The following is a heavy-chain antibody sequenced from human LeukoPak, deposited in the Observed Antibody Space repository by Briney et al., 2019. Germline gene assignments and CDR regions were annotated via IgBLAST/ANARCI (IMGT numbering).Heavy chain of an antibody. D-gene: IGHD6-13*01. J-gene: IGHJ4*02. CDR1: GFTFSSYG. CDR2: IWYDGSNK. Sequence: PGGSLRLSCAASGFTFSSYGMHWVRQAPGKGLEWVAVIWYDGSNKYYADSVKGRFTISRDNSKNTLYLQMNTPRAEDTAVYYCARGGSSWPFDYWGQGTLVTVSS. CDR3: ARGGSSWPFDY. V-gene: IGHV3-33*01.